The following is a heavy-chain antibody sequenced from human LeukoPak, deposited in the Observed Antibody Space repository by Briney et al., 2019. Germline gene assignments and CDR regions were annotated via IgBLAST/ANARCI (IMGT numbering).Heavy chain of an antibody. D-gene: IGHD3-10*01. CDR3: ARDPWDRGYYYYGMDV. CDR1: GGTFSSYA. V-gene: IGHV1-69*13. CDR2: IIPIFGTA. Sequence: GASVKVSCKGSGGTFSSYAISWVRQAPGQGLEWMGGIIPIFGTANYAQKFQGRVTITADESTSTAYMELSSLRSEDTAVYYCARDPWDRGYYYYGMDVWGQGTTVTVSS. J-gene: IGHJ6*02.